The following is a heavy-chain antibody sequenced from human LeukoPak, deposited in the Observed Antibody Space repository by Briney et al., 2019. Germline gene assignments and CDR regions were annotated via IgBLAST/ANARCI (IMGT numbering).Heavy chain of an antibody. CDR1: GYTFTSYD. CDR3: ASRWGYCSSTSCYYWFDP. CDR2: MNPNSGNT. D-gene: IGHD2-2*01. J-gene: IGHJ5*02. V-gene: IGHV1-8*01. Sequence: ASVKVSCTASGYTFTSYDINWVRQATGQGLEWMGWMNPNSGNTGYAQKFQGRVTMTRNTSISTAYMELSSLRSEDTAVYYCASRWGYCSSTSCYYWFDPWGQGTLVTVSS.